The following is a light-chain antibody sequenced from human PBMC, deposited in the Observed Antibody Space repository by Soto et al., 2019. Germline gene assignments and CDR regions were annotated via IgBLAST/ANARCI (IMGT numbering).Light chain of an antibody. V-gene: IGLV7-43*01. CDR3: LLYYGGELGV. Sequence: QAVVTQEPSLTVSPGATVTLTCAASTGAVTSGNYPNWFQQKPGQAPRALIYSTNHKYSWTPARFSGSLLGGKAALTLSGVQPEDEADYYCLLYYGGELGVFGGGTKLTVL. J-gene: IGLJ2*01. CDR1: TGAVTSGNY. CDR2: STN.